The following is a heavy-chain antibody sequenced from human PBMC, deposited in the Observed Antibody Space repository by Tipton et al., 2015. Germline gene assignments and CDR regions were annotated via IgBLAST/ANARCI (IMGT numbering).Heavy chain of an antibody. V-gene: IGHV4-59*01. Sequence: TLSLTCSVSSDSISKYYWSWIRQPPGKELEWIGYIQYSGSTNYNPSLKSRVTISVDTSKTQFSLKMNSMTAFDTAVYYCARARGRHGGLFDSWGQGILVTVSP. D-gene: IGHD4-23*01. CDR3: ARARGRHGGLFDS. J-gene: IGHJ4*02. CDR2: IQYSGST. CDR1: SDSISKYY.